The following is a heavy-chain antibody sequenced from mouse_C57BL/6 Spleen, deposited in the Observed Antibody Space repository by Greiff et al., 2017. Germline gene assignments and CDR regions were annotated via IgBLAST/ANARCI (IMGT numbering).Heavy chain of an antibody. CDR3: ARSDTTVVATDFDY. J-gene: IGHJ2*01. D-gene: IGHD1-1*01. Sequence: QVQLKQPGAELVMPGASVKLSCKASGYTFTSYWMHWVKQRPGQGLEWIGEIDPSDSYTNYNQKFKGKSTLTVDKSSSTAYMQLSSLTSEDSAVYYCARSDTTVVATDFDYWGQGTTLTVSS. V-gene: IGHV1-69*01. CDR1: GYTFTSYW. CDR2: IDPSDSYT.